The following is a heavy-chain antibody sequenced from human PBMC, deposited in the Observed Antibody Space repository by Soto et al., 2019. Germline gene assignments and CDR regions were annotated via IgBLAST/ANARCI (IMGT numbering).Heavy chain of an antibody. CDR3: ARGRDGDY. CDR2: INAHNGNT. V-gene: IGHV1-18*01. CDR1: GYAFTAYG. D-gene: IGHD6-6*01. Sequence: QFTLVQSGAEVKKPGASVKVSFQGSGYAFTAYGITWVRQAPGQGLEWMGWINAHNGNTNYAQKLQGTVTVTRATSTSTAYMERRSLRYDDTAVYYCARGRDGDYWGQGSLVTVSS. J-gene: IGHJ4*02.